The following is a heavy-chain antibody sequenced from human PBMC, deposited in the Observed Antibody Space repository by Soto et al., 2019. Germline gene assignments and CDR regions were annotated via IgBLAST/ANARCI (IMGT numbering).Heavy chain of an antibody. J-gene: IGHJ6*02. CDR2: VSPDSGST. V-gene: IGHV1-8*01. CDR3: ARATELRYVEWSVYRGGNYAMDV. D-gene: IGHD3-3*01. CDR1: GYTFSGYD. Sequence: QVQLVQSGAEVKKPGASVRVSCKASGYTFSGYDINWLRQATGQGLEWMGWVSPDSGSTGYAGIFQGRVTMTWDRSKTTAYMDLSRLTSEDSAVYYCARATELRYVEWSVYRGGNYAMDVWGQGTTVTVSS.